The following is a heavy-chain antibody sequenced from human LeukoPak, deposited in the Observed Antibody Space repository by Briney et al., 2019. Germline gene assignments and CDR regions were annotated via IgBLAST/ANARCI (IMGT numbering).Heavy chain of an antibody. D-gene: IGHD4-17*01. CDR1: GGSFRGYY. CDR2: INHSGST. CDR3: ARGRGENDYGDFGFDY. V-gene: IGHV4-34*01. Sequence: SETLSLTCAVYGGSFRGYYGSWIRQPPGKGLEWSGEINHSGSTNYNPSLKSRVTISVGTSKHLFCLKLSSVTAADTAVYYCARGRGENDYGDFGFDYWGQGTLVTVSS. J-gene: IGHJ4*02.